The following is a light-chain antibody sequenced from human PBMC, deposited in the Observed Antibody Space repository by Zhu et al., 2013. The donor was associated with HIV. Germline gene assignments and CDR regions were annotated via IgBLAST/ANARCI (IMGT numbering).Light chain of an antibody. J-gene: IGLJ3*02. Sequence: QSVLTQPPSVSGAPGQRVTISCTGSSSNIGAGYDVQWYQQLPGTAPKLLIYGNSNRPSGVSNRFSGSKSGNTASLTISGLQAEDEGDYYCSSYTSSSTLKVFGGGTKLTVL. CDR1: SSNIGAGYD. CDR2: GNS. V-gene: IGLV1-40*01. CDR3: SSYTSSSTLKV.